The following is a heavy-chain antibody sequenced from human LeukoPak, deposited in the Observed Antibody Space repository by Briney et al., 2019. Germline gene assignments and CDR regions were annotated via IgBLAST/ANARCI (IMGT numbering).Heavy chain of an antibody. Sequence: GGSLRLSCTASGFTYGDYAMSWVRQAPGKGQEWVGFIRSKAYGGTTEYAASVKGRFTISRDDSKSIAYLQMNSLKTEDTAVYYYTSASIAAAGKFDYWGQGTLVTVSS. CDR3: TSASIAAAGKFDY. J-gene: IGHJ4*02. D-gene: IGHD6-13*01. CDR1: GFTYGDYA. V-gene: IGHV3-49*04. CDR2: IRSKAYGGTT.